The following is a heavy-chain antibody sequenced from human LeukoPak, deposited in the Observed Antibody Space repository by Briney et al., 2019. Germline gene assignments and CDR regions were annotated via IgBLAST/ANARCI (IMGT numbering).Heavy chain of an antibody. V-gene: IGHV1-69*05. CDR1: GGTFSSYA. CDR2: IIPIFGTA. Sequence: ASVKVSCKASGGTFSSYAISWVRQAPGQGLEWMGRIIPIFGTANYAQKFQDRATITTDESTSTAYMELSSLRSEDTAVYYCARDGGKQNYDFWSGYLTFDYWGQGTLVTVSS. J-gene: IGHJ4*02. CDR3: ARDGGKQNYDFWSGYLTFDY. D-gene: IGHD3-3*01.